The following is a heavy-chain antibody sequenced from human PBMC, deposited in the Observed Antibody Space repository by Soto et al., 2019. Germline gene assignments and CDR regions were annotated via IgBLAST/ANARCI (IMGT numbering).Heavy chain of an antibody. J-gene: IGHJ4*02. CDR3: GRGIDYGNYAIDY. CDR2: IDPSGNSV. D-gene: IGHD4-17*01. Sequence: ASVKVSCKSSGYTFSYYYMHWVRQAPGQGLEWMGLIDPSGNSVSSGQDFQDRLTMIRDTSTNTVYMELRSLRSEDTAVYYCGRGIDYGNYAIDYWGQGTLVTVSS. CDR1: GYTFSYYY. V-gene: IGHV1-46*01.